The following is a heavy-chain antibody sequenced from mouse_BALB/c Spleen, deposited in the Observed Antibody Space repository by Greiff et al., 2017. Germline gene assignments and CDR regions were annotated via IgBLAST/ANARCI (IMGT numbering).Heavy chain of an antibody. V-gene: IGHV5-12-2*01. CDR3: ARRRYGNYNYAMDY. CDR2: ISNGGGST. J-gene: IGHJ4*01. D-gene: IGHD2-10*02. Sequence: EVKLVESGGGLVQPGGSLKLSCAASGFTFSSYTMSWVRQTPEKRLEWFAYISNGGGSTYYPDTVKGRFTISRDNAKNTLYLQMSSLKSEDTAMYYCARRRYGNYNYAMDYWGQGTSVTVSS. CDR1: GFTFSSYT.